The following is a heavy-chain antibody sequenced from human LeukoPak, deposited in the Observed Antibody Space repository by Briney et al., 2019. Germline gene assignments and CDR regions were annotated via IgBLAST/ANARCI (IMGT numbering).Heavy chain of an antibody. V-gene: IGHV3-7*01. Sequence: GGSLRLSCAASGFTFSSYWMSWVRQAPGKGLEWVANIKQDGSEKYYVDSVKGRVTISRDNAKNSLYLQMNSLRAEDTAVYYCARDVAAAALDYWGQGTLVTVSS. J-gene: IGHJ4*02. CDR1: GFTFSSYW. CDR2: IKQDGSEK. D-gene: IGHD6-13*01. CDR3: ARDVAAAALDY.